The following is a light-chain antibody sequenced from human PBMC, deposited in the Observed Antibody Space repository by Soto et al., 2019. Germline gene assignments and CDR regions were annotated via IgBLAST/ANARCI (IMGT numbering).Light chain of an antibody. CDR1: QSVSTA. V-gene: IGKV3-11*01. CDR2: DAS. Sequence: EVVLTQSPVTLSLSPGDRAALSCRASQSVSTAVAWYQQKPGQAPRLLIYDASDRATGVQARFSGSGSGTDFTLTISSVEPEDFAVYFCQQRRKRPRTFGQGTKLDI. J-gene: IGKJ2*02. CDR3: QQRRKRPRT.